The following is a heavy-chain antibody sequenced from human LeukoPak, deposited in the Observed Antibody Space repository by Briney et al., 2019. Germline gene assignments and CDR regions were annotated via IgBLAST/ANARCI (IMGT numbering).Heavy chain of an antibody. CDR1: GDSISDDQYH. CDR2: IHHGGTT. Sequence: PSETLSLTCTVSGDSISDDQYHWSWVRQSPGKGLEWIGYIHHGGTTYYTPSLKSRLSMSIDTSKQQFSLKLNSVTATDTAVYYCARRFYGSGSYTYSDYWGQGTLVAVSS. D-gene: IGHD3-10*01. J-gene: IGHJ4*02. CDR3: ARRFYGSGSYTYSDY. V-gene: IGHV4-30-4*01.